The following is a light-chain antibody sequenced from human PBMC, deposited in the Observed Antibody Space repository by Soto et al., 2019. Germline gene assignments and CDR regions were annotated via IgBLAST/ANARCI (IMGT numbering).Light chain of an antibody. CDR3: QQYGSSGT. CDR2: GAS. CDR1: QSVSNNY. Sequence: EMVLTQSPGTLSLSPGERATLSCRASQSVSNNYLAWYQQKPGQAPRLLIYGASNRATGIPDRFSGSGSGTDFTLTISRLEPEDFAVYYCQQYGSSGTFGQGTKAEIK. J-gene: IGKJ1*01. V-gene: IGKV3-20*01.